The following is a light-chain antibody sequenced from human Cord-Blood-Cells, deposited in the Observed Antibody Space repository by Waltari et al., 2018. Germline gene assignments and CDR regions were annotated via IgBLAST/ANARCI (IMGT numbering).Light chain of an antibody. Sequence: DIQMTQSPSSLSASVGDRVTITCQASKSISIYVNWYQQKPGQAPKLLMYAASSLQSGVPSRFSGSGSETDLTLTISSLQPEDFATYYCQQSYSTLTFGGGTKVEIK. CDR2: AAS. V-gene: IGKV1-39*01. CDR3: QQSYSTLT. J-gene: IGKJ4*01. CDR1: KSISIY.